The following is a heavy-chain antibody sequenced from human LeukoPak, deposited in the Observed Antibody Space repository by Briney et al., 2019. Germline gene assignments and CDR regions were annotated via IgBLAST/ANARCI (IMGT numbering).Heavy chain of an antibody. CDR2: IYYSGST. CDR3: ARTYCSGASCPPGY. D-gene: IGHD2-15*01. Sequence: SETLSLTCTVSGGSISSYYWSWIRQPPGKGLEWIGYIYYSGSTNYNPSLKSRVTISVDTSKNQFSLKLSSVTAADTAVYYCARTYCSGASCPPGYWGQGTLVTVSS. J-gene: IGHJ4*02. CDR1: GGSISSYY. V-gene: IGHV4-59*01.